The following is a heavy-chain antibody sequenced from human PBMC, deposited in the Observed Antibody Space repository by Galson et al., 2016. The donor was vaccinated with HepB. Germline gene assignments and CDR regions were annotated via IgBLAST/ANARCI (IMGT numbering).Heavy chain of an antibody. J-gene: IGHJ4*02. CDR1: GFTFSNYA. V-gene: IGHV3-64D*06. Sequence: SLRLSCAVSGFTFSNYAMHWVRQAPGKGLQYVSAISNNGGSTHYADSVKGRFTSSGDNSKNTLYLHMRSLRAEDAAVYYCVKDFGYSYGEPFFDYWGQGTLVTVSS. D-gene: IGHD5-18*01. CDR3: VKDFGYSYGEPFFDY. CDR2: ISNNGGST.